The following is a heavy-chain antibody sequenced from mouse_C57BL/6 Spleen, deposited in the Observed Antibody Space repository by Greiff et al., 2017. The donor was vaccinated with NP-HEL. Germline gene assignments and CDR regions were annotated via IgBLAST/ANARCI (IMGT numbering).Heavy chain of an antibody. CDR1: GFTFSSYG. CDR3: ARPSQTAQATTPLDY. D-gene: IGHD3-2*02. J-gene: IGHJ2*01. V-gene: IGHV5-6*01. Sequence: EVKVVESGGDLVKPGGSLKLSCAASGFTFSSYGMSWVRQTPDKRLEWVATISSGGSYTYYPDSVKGRFTISRDNAKNTLYLQMSSLKSEDTAMYYCARPSQTAQATTPLDYWGQGTTLTVSS. CDR2: ISSGGSYT.